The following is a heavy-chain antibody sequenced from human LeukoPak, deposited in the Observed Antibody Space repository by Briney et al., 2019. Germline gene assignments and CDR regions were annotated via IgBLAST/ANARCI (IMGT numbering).Heavy chain of an antibody. Sequence: PSETLSLTCTVSGGSISSSSYYWGWVRQPPGKGLEWIGSIYYSGSTYYNPSLKSRVTISVDTSKNQFSLKLSSVTAVDTAVYYCARHSARITIFGVVIIRWFDPWGQGTLVTVSS. J-gene: IGHJ5*02. CDR2: IYYSGST. V-gene: IGHV4-39*01. CDR3: ARHSARITIFGVVIIRWFDP. D-gene: IGHD3-3*01. CDR1: GGSISSSSYY.